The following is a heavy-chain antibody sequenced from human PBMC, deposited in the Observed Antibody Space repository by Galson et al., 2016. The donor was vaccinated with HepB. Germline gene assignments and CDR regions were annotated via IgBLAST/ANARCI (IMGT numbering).Heavy chain of an antibody. Sequence: SLRLSCAASGFTFRNYGMHWVRQAPGKGLEWVTVISYHGIQKYYADSVKGRFTISRDNSRNTVYLHMTSLRVEDTAVYYCAKRGYGDGPIDYWGQGTLVTVSP. CDR1: GFTFRNYG. D-gene: IGHD4/OR15-4a*01. CDR2: ISYHGIQK. V-gene: IGHV3-30*18. CDR3: AKRGYGDGPIDY. J-gene: IGHJ4*02.